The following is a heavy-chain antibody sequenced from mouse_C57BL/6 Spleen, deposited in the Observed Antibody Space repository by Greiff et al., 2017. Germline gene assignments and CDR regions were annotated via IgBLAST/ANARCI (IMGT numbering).Heavy chain of an antibody. CDR3: ARRGGLVPRRGDAMDY. CDR1: GYTFTDYN. J-gene: IGHJ4*01. Sequence: EVQLQQSGPELVKPGASVKIPCKASGYTFTDYNMDWVKQSHGKSLEWIGDINPNNGGTIYNQKFKGKATLTVDKSSSTAYMELRSLTSEDTAVYYCARRGGLVPRRGDAMDYWGQGTLVTVSS. V-gene: IGHV1-18*01. D-gene: IGHD1-2*01. CDR2: INPNNGGT.